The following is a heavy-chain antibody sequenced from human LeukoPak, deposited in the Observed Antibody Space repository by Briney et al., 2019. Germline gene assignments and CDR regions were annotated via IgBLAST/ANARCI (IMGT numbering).Heavy chain of an antibody. Sequence: GGSLRLSCAASGFTFDDYAMHWVRQAPGKGLEWVSGISWNSGSIGYADSVKGRFTISRDNAKNSLYLQMNSLRDEDTAVYYCARDSWGALEMATLDYWGQGTLVTVSS. CDR2: ISWNSGSI. D-gene: IGHD5-24*01. J-gene: IGHJ4*02. CDR1: GFTFDDYA. V-gene: IGHV3-9*01. CDR3: ARDSWGALEMATLDY.